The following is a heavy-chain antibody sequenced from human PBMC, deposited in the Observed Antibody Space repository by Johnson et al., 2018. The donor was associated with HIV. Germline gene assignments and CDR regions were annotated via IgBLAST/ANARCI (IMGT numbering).Heavy chain of an antibody. J-gene: IGHJ3*02. V-gene: IGHV3-66*02. CDR1: GFTVRSSY. CDR2: IYSDGTT. CDR3: ARVRERWELLLSDGSDI. D-gene: IGHD1-26*01. Sequence: VQLVESGGGLVQPGGSLRLSCAASGFTVRSSYMSWVRQAPGKGLEHVSVIYSDGTTYYADAVKGRFTISRDNSKNTVFLQMYSLRPEDTAMYYCARVRERWELLLSDGSDIWGQGTMVTLSS.